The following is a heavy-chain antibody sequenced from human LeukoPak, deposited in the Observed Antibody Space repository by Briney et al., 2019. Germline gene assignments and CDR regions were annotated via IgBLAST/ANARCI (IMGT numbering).Heavy chain of an antibody. J-gene: IGHJ4*02. D-gene: IGHD3-10*01. CDR3: TTYGSGRKFDY. CDR2: IKSKIDGGTT. Sequence: GGSLRLSCAASGFTFSNAWMSWVRQAPGKGLEWVGRIKSKIDGGTTDYGAPVKGRFTISRDDSTNTLYLQMNSLKSEDTAVYYCTTYGSGRKFDYWGQGILVTVSS. CDR1: GFTFSNAW. V-gene: IGHV3-15*01.